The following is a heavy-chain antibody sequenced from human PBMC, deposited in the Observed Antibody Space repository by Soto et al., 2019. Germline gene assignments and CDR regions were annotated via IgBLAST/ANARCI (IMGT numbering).Heavy chain of an antibody. Sequence: QVQLVQSGAEVKKPGASVTVSCRAYGDTFTGYYMHWVRQAPGQGLEWMGWINPNSGVTKYAQKFQGLVTMTRDTSIRTVYMQLSRLRSDDTAVYYCARESGGATATLDYYYFYMDVWGTGTTVTVSS. V-gene: IGHV1-2*04. CDR3: ARESGGATATLDYYYFYMDV. CDR1: GDTFTGYY. J-gene: IGHJ6*03. D-gene: IGHD5-12*01. CDR2: INPNSGVT.